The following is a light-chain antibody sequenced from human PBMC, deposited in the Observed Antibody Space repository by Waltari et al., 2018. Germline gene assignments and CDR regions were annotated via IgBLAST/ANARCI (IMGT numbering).Light chain of an antibody. Sequence: DIQMTQSPSSVSASVGDTVTITCRASQGISIWLAWYQQKPGRTPALLIYAASSLESGVPARFSGSGSGTDFTLTITRLQPEDFATYYCQQANSFPFTFGGGTKVEI. CDR3: QQANSFPFT. J-gene: IGKJ4*01. CDR2: AAS. CDR1: QGISIW. V-gene: IGKV1D-12*01.